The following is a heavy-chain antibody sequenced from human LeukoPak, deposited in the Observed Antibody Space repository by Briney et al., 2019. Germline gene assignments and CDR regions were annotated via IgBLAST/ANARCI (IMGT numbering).Heavy chain of an antibody. CDR1: GGTFSSYA. D-gene: IGHD5-24*01. CDR2: IIPIFGTA. V-gene: IGHV1-69*13. J-gene: IGHJ4*02. Sequence: SVKVSCKASGGTFSSYAISWVRQAPGQGLEWMGGIIPIFGTANYAQKFQGRVTITADESTSTAYMELSSLRSEDTAVYYCAASGMATIRTSHGHPDYRGQGTLVTVSS. CDR3: AASGMATIRTSHGHPDY.